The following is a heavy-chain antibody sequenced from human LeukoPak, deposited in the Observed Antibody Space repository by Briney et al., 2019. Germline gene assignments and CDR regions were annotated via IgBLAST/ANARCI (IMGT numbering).Heavy chain of an antibody. Sequence: GGSLRLSCAASGFTFSSYGMHWVRQAPGKGLEWVAVISYDGSNKYYADSVKGRFTISRDNSKNTLYLQMNSLRAEDTAVYYCAKDPPYATDVYYYYGMDVWGQGTTVTVSS. CDR3: AKDPPYATDVYYYYGMDV. J-gene: IGHJ6*02. V-gene: IGHV3-30*18. CDR2: ISYDGSNK. CDR1: GFTFSSYG. D-gene: IGHD4-17*01.